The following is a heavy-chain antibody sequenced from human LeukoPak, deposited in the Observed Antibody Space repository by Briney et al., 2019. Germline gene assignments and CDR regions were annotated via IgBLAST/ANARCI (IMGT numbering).Heavy chain of an antibody. CDR1: GYSFTSYA. CDR2: INTNTGNP. D-gene: IGHD6-13*01. CDR3: ARDGRGSSSWYLFAPYGMDV. J-gene: IGHJ6*02. Sequence: ASVKVSCKASGYSFTSYAMNWVRQAPGQGLEWMGWINTNTGNPTYAQGFTGRFVFSLDTSVSTAYLQISSLKAEDTAVYYCARDGRGSSSWYLFAPYGMDVWGQGTTVTVSS. V-gene: IGHV7-4-1*02.